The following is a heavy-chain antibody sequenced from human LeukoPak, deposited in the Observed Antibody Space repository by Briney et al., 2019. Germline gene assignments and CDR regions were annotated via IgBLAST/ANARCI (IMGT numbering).Heavy chain of an antibody. CDR1: GGSISSSSYY. CDR3: ARHIAAAQTLTRGNWFDP. D-gene: IGHD6-13*01. J-gene: IGHJ5*02. V-gene: IGHV4-39*01. CDR2: IYYSGST. Sequence: SETLSLTCTVSGGSISSSSYYWGWIRQPPGKGLEWIGSIYYSGSTYYNPSLKSRVTISVDTSKNQFSLKLSSVTAADTAVYYCARHIAAAQTLTRGNWFDPWGQGTLVTVSS.